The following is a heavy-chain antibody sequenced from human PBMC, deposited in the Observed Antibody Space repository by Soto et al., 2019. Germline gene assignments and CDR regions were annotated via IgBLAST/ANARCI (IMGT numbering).Heavy chain of an antibody. CDR3: ASFVDCSSTSFYPHDAFDI. D-gene: IGHD2-2*01. CDR2: INHSGST. Sequence: QVQLQQWGAGLLKPSETLSLTCAVYGGSFSGYYWSWIRQPPGKGLEWIGEINHSGSTNYNQSLKSRVTISVDTSKDQFSLKLSTVTAADTAVYYCASFVDCSSTSFYPHDAFDIWGQGTMVTVSS. V-gene: IGHV4-34*01. CDR1: GGSFSGYY. J-gene: IGHJ3*02.